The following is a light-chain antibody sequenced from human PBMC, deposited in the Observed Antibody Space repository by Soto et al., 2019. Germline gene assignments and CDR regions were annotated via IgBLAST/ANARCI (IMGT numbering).Light chain of an antibody. CDR1: SSNIGAGYD. V-gene: IGLV1-40*01. CDR2: GNS. CDR3: QSYDSMVSGSGV. J-gene: IGLJ2*01. Sequence: QSVLTQPPSVSGAPGQRVTISCTGSSSNIGAGYDVHWYQQLPGTAPKLLIYGNSNRPSGVPDRFSGSKSGTSASLAITGLQAEDEADYYCQSYDSMVSGSGVFGGGTKLTVL.